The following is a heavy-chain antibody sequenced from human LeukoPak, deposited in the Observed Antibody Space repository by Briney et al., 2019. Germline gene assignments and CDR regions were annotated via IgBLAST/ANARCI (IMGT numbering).Heavy chain of an antibody. J-gene: IGHJ4*02. CDR2: INPNSGGT. CDR3: ARSKNSGYDYGLDY. D-gene: IGHD5-12*01. Sequence: ASVKVSCKASGYSFTAYYMHWVRQAPGQGLEWMGWINPNSGGTNYAQKVQGRVTMTRDTSISTAYMELSRLRSDDTAVYYCARSKNSGYDYGLDYWGQGTLVTVSS. CDR1: GYSFTAYY. V-gene: IGHV1-2*02.